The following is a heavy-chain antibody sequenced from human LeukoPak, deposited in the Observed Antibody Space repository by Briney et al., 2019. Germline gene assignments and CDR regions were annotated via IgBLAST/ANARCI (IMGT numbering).Heavy chain of an antibody. J-gene: IGHJ4*02. CDR3: ARGGHSGYDSPFDY. Sequence: SVKVSCKASGGTFSSYAISWVRQAPGQGLEWMGGITPIFGTANYAQKFQGRVTITADESTSTAYVELSSLRSEDAAVYYCARGGHSGYDSPFDYWGQGTLVTVSS. V-gene: IGHV1-69*01. CDR1: GGTFSSYA. CDR2: ITPIFGTA. D-gene: IGHD5-12*01.